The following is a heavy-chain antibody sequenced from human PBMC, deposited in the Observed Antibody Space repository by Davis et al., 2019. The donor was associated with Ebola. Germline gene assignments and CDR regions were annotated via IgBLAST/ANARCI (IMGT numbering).Heavy chain of an antibody. CDR3: ASDGGATYYYYGMDV. V-gene: IGHV3-30*03. CDR2: ISYDGSNK. CDR1: GFTFSSYG. J-gene: IGHJ6*04. D-gene: IGHD2-21*01. Sequence: GGSLRLSCAASGFTFSSYGMHWVRQAPGKGLEWVAVISYDGSNKYYADSVKGRFTISRDNSKNTLYLQMNSLRAEDTAVYYCASDGGATYYYYGMDVWGKGTTVTVSS.